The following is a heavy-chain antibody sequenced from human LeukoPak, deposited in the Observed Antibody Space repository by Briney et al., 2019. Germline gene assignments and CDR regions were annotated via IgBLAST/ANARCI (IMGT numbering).Heavy chain of an antibody. CDR3: AREQWLDYYYGMDV. CDR2: ISDYNGNP. CDR1: GYTFTNYG. J-gene: IGHJ6*02. Sequence: GASVKASCKASGYTFTNYGISWVRQAPGQGLEWLGWISDYNGNPNYAQNLQGRVTMTTDTSTSTAYMELRSLRSDDTAVYYCAREQWLDYYYGMDVWGQGTTVTVSS. V-gene: IGHV1-18*01. D-gene: IGHD6-19*01.